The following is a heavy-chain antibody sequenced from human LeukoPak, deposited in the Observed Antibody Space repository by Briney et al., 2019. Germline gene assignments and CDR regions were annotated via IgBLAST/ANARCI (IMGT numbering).Heavy chain of an antibody. J-gene: IGHJ4*02. V-gene: IGHV3-21*01. CDR3: ARSPGEWVPMYYFDY. Sequence: TGGSLRLSCAASGITFSSYSMNWVRQAPGKGLELVSSISSSSSYIYYADSVKGRFTISRDNAKNSLYLQMNSLRAEDTAVYYCARSPGEWVPMYYFDYWGQGTLVTVSS. CDR1: GITFSSYS. D-gene: IGHD3-16*01. CDR2: ISSSSSYI.